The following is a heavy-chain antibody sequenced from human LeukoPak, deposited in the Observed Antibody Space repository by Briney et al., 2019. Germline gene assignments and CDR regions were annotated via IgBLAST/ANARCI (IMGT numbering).Heavy chain of an antibody. V-gene: IGHV3-30*18. J-gene: IGHJ3*02. CDR3: AKSANYYDSSGNLFYAFDI. Sequence: PGRSLRLSCAASGFTFSSYGMYWVRQAPGKGLEWVAVISYDGSNKYYADSVKGRFTISRDNSKNTLYLQMDSLRAEDTAVYYCAKSANYYDSSGNLFYAFDIWGQGTMVTVSS. D-gene: IGHD3-22*01. CDR2: ISYDGSNK. CDR1: GFTFSSYG.